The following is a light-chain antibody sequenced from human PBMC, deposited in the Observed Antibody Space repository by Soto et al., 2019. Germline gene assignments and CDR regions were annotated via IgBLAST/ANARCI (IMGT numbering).Light chain of an antibody. CDR1: QNISSKF. CDR3: QQYGTSPALT. CDR2: GVS. Sequence: EVVLTQSPGTLSLSPGERATLSCRASQNISSKFLAWYQQKPGQTPRLLIYGVSSRATGIPDRFSGSGSGADLPLTVSRVEPEDFAVYYGQQYGTSPALTFGGGTKVEIK. V-gene: IGKV3-20*01. J-gene: IGKJ4*02.